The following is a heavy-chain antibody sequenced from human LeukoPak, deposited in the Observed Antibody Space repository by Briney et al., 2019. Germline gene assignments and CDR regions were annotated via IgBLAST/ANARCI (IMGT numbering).Heavy chain of an antibody. CDR1: GDSISNYY. CDR2: IHHGGSS. Sequence: SETLSLTCTVSGDSISNYYWHWIRQPAGKGLEWIGEIHHGGSSHYNPSLKSQVTISVDKSKNQFSLKLTSVNAADTAVYYCASRSSGWYFDFWGQGNLVTVSS. V-gene: IGHV4-4*07. D-gene: IGHD6-19*01. J-gene: IGHJ4*02. CDR3: ASRSSGWYFDF.